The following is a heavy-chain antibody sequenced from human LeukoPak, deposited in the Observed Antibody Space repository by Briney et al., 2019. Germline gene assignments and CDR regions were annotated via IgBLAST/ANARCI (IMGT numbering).Heavy chain of an antibody. J-gene: IGHJ4*02. CDR3: AKDQELSPRYSDYDLRY. Sequence: PGGSLRLSCAASGFTFSSYAMSWVRQAPGKGLEWVSAISGSGGSTYYADSVKGRFTISRDNSKNTLYLQMNSLRAEDTAVYYCAKDQELSPRYSDYDLRYWGQGTLVTVSS. CDR1: GFTFSSYA. V-gene: IGHV3-23*01. D-gene: IGHD5-12*01. CDR2: ISGSGGST.